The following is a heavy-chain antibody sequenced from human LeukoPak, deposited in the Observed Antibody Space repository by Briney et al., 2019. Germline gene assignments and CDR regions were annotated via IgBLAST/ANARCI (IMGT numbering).Heavy chain of an antibody. V-gene: IGHV3-23*01. J-gene: IGHJ4*02. CDR3: AKDVRGGDRFVKTNDH. CDR1: GFTFSIYA. D-gene: IGHD3-10*02. CDR2: ISGSGDST. Sequence: GGLRLSCAASGFTFSIYAMSWVRQAPGKGLEWVSTISGSGDSTYYADSVKGRFTIPRDNSKSTLYLQMNSLRAEDTAVYYCAKDVRGGDRFVKTNDHWGQGTLVTVSS.